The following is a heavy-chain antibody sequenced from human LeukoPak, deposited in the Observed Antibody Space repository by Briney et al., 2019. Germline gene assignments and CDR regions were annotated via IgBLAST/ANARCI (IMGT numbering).Heavy chain of an antibody. V-gene: IGHV1-8*01. D-gene: IGHD4-23*01. Sequence: RASAKVSCKASGYTFTSYDINWVRQATGQGLEWMGWMNPNSGNTGFAQKFQGRVTMTRNTSISTAYMELSSLRSEDTAVYYCASMLRWSVYYYGMDVWGQGTTVTVSS. J-gene: IGHJ6*02. CDR2: MNPNSGNT. CDR1: GYTFTSYD. CDR3: ASMLRWSVYYYGMDV.